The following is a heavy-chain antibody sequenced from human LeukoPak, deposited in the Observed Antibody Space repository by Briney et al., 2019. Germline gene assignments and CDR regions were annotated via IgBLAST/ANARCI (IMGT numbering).Heavy chain of an antibody. CDR1: GGSISSYY. Sequence: NSSETLSLTCTVSGGSISSYYWSWIRQPAGKGLEWIGRIYTSGSTNYNPSLKSRVTMSVDTSKNQFSLKLSSVTAADTAVYYCARGRGDSSGYYWFDPWGQGTLVTVSS. V-gene: IGHV4-4*07. CDR2: IYTSGST. CDR3: ARGRGDSSGYYWFDP. J-gene: IGHJ5*02. D-gene: IGHD3-22*01.